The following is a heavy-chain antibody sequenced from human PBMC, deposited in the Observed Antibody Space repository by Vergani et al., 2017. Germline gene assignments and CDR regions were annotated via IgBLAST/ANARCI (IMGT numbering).Heavy chain of an antibody. Sequence: QVQLVQSGAEVKKPGASVKVSCKASGYTFTDYYMHWVRQAPGQGLEWMGWINPNSGGTNYAQKFQGRVTMIRDTSISTSYMVLSRLRPGATALYYCARAHYYGSDYNEDHYDYGMDVWGQGTTVTVSS. CDR3: ARAHYYGSDYNEDHYDYGMDV. CDR1: GYTFTDYY. D-gene: IGHD3-22*01. J-gene: IGHJ6*02. CDR2: INPNSGGT. V-gene: IGHV1-2*02.